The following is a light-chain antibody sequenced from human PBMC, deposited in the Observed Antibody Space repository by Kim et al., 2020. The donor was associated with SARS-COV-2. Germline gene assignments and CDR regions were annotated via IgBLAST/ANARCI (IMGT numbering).Light chain of an antibody. CDR2: GKN. J-gene: IGLJ3*02. V-gene: IGLV3-19*01. Sequence: SELTQDPAVSVALGQTVRITCQGDSLRSYYASWYQQKPGQAPVLVIYGKNNRPSGIPDRFSGSSSGNTASLTITGAQAEDEADYYCNSRDSSGNRPWVFGGGTQLTVL. CDR1: SLRSYY. CDR3: NSRDSSGNRPWV.